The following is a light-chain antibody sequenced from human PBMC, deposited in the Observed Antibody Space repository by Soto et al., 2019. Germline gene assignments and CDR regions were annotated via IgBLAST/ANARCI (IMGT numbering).Light chain of an antibody. J-gene: IGKJ4*01. CDR3: QQYDNLPLT. CDR2: DAS. Sequence: IKMTQSPSPHHAKEETRVPITGRASHNLDRWLAWYQQKPGKAPKLLIYDASNLETGVPSRFSGSGSGTDFTFTISSLQPEDIATYYCQQYDNLPLTFGGGTKVDVK. V-gene: IGKV1-33*01. CDR1: HNLDRW.